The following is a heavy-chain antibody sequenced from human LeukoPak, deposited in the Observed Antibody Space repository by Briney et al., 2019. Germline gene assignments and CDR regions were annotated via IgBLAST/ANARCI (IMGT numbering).Heavy chain of an antibody. CDR2: INPYNGET. CDR3: AMCGTVTTLGFDP. D-gene: IGHD4-17*01. J-gene: IGHJ5*02. Sequence: ASVKVSCKASGYSFTSFAISWVRQAPGQGLEWMGWINPYNGETNYAQKLQGRVTMTTDTSTSTAYMELRSLRSDDTAVYYCAMCGTVTTLGFDPWGQGTLVTVSS. CDR1: GYSFTSFA. V-gene: IGHV1-18*01.